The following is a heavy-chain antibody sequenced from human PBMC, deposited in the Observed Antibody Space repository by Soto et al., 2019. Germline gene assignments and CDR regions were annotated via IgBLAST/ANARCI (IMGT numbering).Heavy chain of an antibody. D-gene: IGHD3-3*01. J-gene: IGHJ3*02. CDR2: ISAYKGNT. CDR3: ARDKRLEWLFTHAFDI. CDR1: GYTFTSYG. V-gene: IGHV1-18*01. Sequence: QVQLVQSGAEVKKPGASVKVSCKAYGYTFTSYGISWVRQAPGQGLEGMGWISAYKGNTNYAQKLQGRATMTTDTSTSTAYMELRSLKSDDTAVYYCARDKRLEWLFTHAFDIWGQGTMVTVSS.